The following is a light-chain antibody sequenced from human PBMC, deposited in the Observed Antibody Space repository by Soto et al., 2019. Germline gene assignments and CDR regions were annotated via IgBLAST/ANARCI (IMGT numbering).Light chain of an antibody. CDR3: QQYNSWPPWT. V-gene: IGKV3-15*01. CDR1: QSVSSN. CDR2: GAS. J-gene: IGKJ1*01. Sequence: EIVMTQSPATLSLSPGERATLSCRASQSVSSNLAWYQQKPAQAPRRLIYGASTRATPIPARFSGGGSWTAFALPISSLQSADFAVYYCQQYNSWPPWTFGQGTKVDIK.